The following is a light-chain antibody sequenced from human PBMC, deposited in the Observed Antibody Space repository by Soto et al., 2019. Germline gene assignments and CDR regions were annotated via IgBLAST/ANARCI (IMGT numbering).Light chain of an antibody. CDR2: FDS. V-gene: IGLV3-21*04. CDR3: QVWDSSSDPRMV. J-gene: IGLJ2*01. Sequence: SYELTQPPSVSVAPGKTARITCGGNNIGSKSEHWYQQNPVQAAVLVIYFDSDRHSGIPEGFSGSNSGNTATLTISRVEAGDEADDYCQVWDSSSDPRMVFGGGTKLTVL. CDR1: NIGSKS.